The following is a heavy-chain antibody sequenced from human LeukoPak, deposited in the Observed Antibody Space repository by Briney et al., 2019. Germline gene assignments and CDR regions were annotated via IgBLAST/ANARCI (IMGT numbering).Heavy chain of an antibody. CDR2: ISWNSGSI. Sequence: GGSLRLPCAASGFTFDDYAMHWVRQAPGKGLEWVSGISWNSGSIGYADSVKGRFTISRDNAKNSLYLQMNSLRAEDTALYYCAKDISFDYWGQGTLVTVSS. CDR1: GFTFDDYA. V-gene: IGHV3-9*01. CDR3: AKDISFDY. J-gene: IGHJ4*02.